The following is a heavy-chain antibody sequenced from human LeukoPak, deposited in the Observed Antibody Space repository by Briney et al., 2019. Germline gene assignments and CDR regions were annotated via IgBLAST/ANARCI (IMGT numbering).Heavy chain of an antibody. CDR3: LTIVETPIDAFDI. Sequence: GSLRLSCVASGFTFSKYWLHWVRQPPGRGLVWLARINPDDKSTSYADSVKGRFTISIDDAKETLFLQMNSLTAEDTAVYYCLTIVETPIDAFDIWGQGAMVTVSS. V-gene: IGHV3-74*01. CDR2: INPDDKST. J-gene: IGHJ3*02. CDR1: GFTFSKYW. D-gene: IGHD4-23*01.